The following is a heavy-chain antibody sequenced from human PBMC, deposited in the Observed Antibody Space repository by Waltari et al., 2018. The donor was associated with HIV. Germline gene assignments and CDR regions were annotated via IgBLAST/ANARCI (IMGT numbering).Heavy chain of an antibody. J-gene: IGHJ2*01. CDR3: ARQGGSYGPDWYFDL. D-gene: IGHD5-18*01. V-gene: IGHV3-21*01. Sequence: EVQLLESGGGLVKPGGSLRLSCAASGFTFRSYSMNWVRQAPGKGLGWVSSITSGSYMCYVDSVKGRFTIFRDNTKNSLYLQMNSLRAEDTAVYYCARQGGSYGPDWYFDLWGRGTLVTVSS. CDR1: GFTFRSYS. CDR2: ITSGSYM.